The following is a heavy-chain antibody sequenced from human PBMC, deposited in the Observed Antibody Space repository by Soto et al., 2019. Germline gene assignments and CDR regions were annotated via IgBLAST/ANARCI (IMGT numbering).Heavy chain of an antibody. J-gene: IGHJ6*03. CDR1: GYTFTSYD. Sequence: ASVKVSCKASGYTFTSYDINWLRQATGQGLEWMGWMNPNSGNTGYAQKFQGRVTMTRNTSISTAYMELSSLRSEDTAVFYCARIQGGAVTTHFMDVWGKGTTVTVSS. CDR3: ARIQGGAVTTHFMDV. D-gene: IGHD4-4*01. V-gene: IGHV1-8*01. CDR2: MNPNSGNT.